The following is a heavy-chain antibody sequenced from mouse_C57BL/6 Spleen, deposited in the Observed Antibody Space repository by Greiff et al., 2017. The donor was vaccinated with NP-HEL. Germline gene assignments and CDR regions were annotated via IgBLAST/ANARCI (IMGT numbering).Heavy chain of an antibody. CDR1: GYTFTDYY. CDR3: ARGGPLDY. J-gene: IGHJ2*01. V-gene: IGHV1-19*01. Sequence: DVQLQESGPVLVKPGASVKMSCKASGYTFTDYYMNWVKQSHGKSLEWIGVINPYNGGTSYNQKFKGKATLTVDKSSSTAYMELNSLTSEDSAVYYCARGGPLDYWGQGTTLTVSS. CDR2: INPYNGGT.